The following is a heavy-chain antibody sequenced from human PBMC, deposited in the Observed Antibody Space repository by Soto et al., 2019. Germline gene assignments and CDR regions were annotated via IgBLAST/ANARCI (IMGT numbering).Heavy chain of an antibody. J-gene: IGHJ6*01. D-gene: IGHD1-26*01. V-gene: IGHV3-30-3*01. CDR2: VSFAGTNK. CDR1: GFTFSNYV. Sequence: QVQLVESGGGAVQPGRSLRLSCVASGFTFSNYVMHWVRRAPGKGLEWVAVVSFAGTNKYYPDSVKGRFTISRDNSRNTLSLEMHSLTAEDTAVYYCAREGSAVGYYGLDVWGQGTPVTVSP. CDR3: AREGSAVGYYGLDV.